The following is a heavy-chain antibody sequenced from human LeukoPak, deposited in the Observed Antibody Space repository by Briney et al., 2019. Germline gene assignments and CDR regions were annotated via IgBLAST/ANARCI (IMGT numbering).Heavy chain of an antibody. V-gene: IGHV1-18*01. CDR3: ARDLGLDTTMIFFVY. J-gene: IGHJ4*02. CDR2: ISAYNGNT. D-gene: IGHD5-18*01. Sequence: SVKVSCKASGYTFTSFGISWVRQAPGQGPEWMGWISAYNGNTNYVQKFQGRVTMTTDTSTNTAYMELRSLTSDDTAVYYCARDLGLDTTMIFFVYWGQGTLVTVSS. CDR1: GYTFTSFG.